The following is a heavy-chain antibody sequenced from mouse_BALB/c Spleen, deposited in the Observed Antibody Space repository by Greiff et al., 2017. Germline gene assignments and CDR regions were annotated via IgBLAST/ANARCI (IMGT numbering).Heavy chain of an antibody. D-gene: IGHD3-2*01. V-gene: IGHV3-8*02. CDR3: ARYRQLGRGFAY. Sequence: EVQLQQSGPSLVKPSQTLSLTCSVTGDSITSGYWNWIRKFPGNKLEYMGYISYSGSTYYNPSLKSRISITRDTSKNQYYLQLNSVTTEDTATYYCARYRQLGRGFAYWGQGTLVTVSA. CDR1: GDSITSGY. J-gene: IGHJ3*01. CDR2: ISYSGST.